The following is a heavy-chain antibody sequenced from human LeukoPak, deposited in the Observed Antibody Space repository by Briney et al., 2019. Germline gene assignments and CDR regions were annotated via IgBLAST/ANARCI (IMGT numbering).Heavy chain of an antibody. CDR3: ARQRGVSPTQYYFDY. D-gene: IGHD3-3*01. J-gene: IGHJ4*02. Sequence: SVKVSCKASGGTFSSYAISWVRQAPGQGLEWVGGIIPIFGTANYAQKFQGRVTITADESTSTAYMELSSLRSEDTAVYYCARQRGVSPTQYYFDYWGQGTLVTVSS. V-gene: IGHV1-69*13. CDR2: IIPIFGTA. CDR1: GGTFSSYA.